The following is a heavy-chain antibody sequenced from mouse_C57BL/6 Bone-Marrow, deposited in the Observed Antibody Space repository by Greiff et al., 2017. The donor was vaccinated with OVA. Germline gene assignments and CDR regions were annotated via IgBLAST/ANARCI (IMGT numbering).Heavy chain of an antibody. CDR3: VSANWDSFAY. V-gene: IGHV10-1*01. CDR1: GFSFNTYA. D-gene: IGHD4-1*02. Sequence: EVKVVESGGGLVQPKGSLKLSCAASGFSFNTYAMNWVRQAPGKGLEWVARIRSKSNNYATYYADSVKDRFTISRDDSESMLYLQMNNLKTEDTAMYYCVSANWDSFAYWGQGTLVTVSA. CDR2: IRSKSNNYAT. J-gene: IGHJ3*01.